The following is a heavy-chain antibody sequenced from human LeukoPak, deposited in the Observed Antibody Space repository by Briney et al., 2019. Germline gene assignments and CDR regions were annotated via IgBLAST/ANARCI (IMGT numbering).Heavy chain of an antibody. CDR3: ARASSGSYSGPIYYYSYIDV. CDR1: GGSVGSGDYY. Sequence: SQTLSLTCTVSGGSVGSGDYYWSWIRQPPGKGLGWIGCIYPSGSTYYNPSLKSRVTISLDTAKNQFSLKLSSVTAADTAVYYCARASSGSYSGPIYYYSYIDVWGKGTTVTVSS. V-gene: IGHV4-30-4*08. CDR2: IYPSGST. J-gene: IGHJ6*03. D-gene: IGHD1-26*01.